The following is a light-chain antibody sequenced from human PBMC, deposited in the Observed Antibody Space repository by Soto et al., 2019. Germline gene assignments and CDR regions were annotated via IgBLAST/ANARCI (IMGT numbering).Light chain of an antibody. CDR2: SNN. J-gene: IGLJ3*02. V-gene: IGLV1-47*02. Sequence: QSVLTQPPSASGTPGQRATISCSGSSSNIGPNYVYWYQQLPGTAPKLLIYSNNQRPSGVPDRFSGSKSGSSASLAISGLRYEDEADYYCAAWDDSLSGPLFGGGTKLTVL. CDR1: SSNIGPNY. CDR3: AAWDDSLSGPL.